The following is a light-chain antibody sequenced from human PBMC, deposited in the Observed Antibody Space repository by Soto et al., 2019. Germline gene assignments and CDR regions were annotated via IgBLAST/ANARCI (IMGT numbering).Light chain of an antibody. Sequence: QSALTQPPSASGSPGQSLTISCTGTSSDVGFYNFVSWYQQRPGKAPKLVIYEVTKRPPGVPDRFSGSKSGSTASLTVSGLQADDEADYYCASYAGTKLFVFGSGTKVTAL. CDR3: ASYAGTKLFV. V-gene: IGLV2-8*01. CDR2: EVT. CDR1: SSDVGFYNF. J-gene: IGLJ1*01.